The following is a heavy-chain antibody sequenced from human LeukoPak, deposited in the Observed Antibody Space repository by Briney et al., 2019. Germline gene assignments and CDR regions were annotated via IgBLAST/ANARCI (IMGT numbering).Heavy chain of an antibody. V-gene: IGHV1-8*01. Sequence: ASVKVSCKASGYTFTSYDINWVRQATGQGLEWMGWMNPNSGNTGYAQKFQGRVTVTRNTSISTAYMELSSLRSEDTAVYYCARGDSSSFGWFDPWGQGTLVTVSS. CDR1: GYTFTSYD. CDR2: MNPNSGNT. D-gene: IGHD6-13*01. J-gene: IGHJ5*02. CDR3: ARGDSSSFGWFDP.